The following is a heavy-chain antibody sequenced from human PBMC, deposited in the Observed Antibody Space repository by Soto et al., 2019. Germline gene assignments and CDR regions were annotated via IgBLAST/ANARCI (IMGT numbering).Heavy chain of an antibody. J-gene: IGHJ6*02. Sequence: PGGSLRLSCAASGFTLSGDSMNWVRQAPGKGLEWVSSISTTSTYIYYADSVKGRFTISRDNANNSLHLQMNSLRAEDTAVYYCTRDYAMDVWGQVTPLTVYS. CDR1: GFTLSGDS. V-gene: IGHV3-21*01. CDR2: ISTTSTYI. CDR3: TRDYAMDV.